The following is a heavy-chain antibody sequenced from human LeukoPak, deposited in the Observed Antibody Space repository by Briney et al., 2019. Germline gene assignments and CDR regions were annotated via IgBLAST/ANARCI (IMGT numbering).Heavy chain of an antibody. J-gene: IGHJ4*02. V-gene: IGHV4-34*01. Sequence: PSETLSLTCAVYGGSFSGYYWSWIRQPPGKGLEWIGEINHSGSTNYNPSLKSRVTISVDTSKNQFSLKLSSVTAADTAVYYCARVGGSYYDGLLDYWGQGTLVTVSS. D-gene: IGHD1-26*01. CDR1: GGSFSGYY. CDR3: ARVGGSYYDGLLDY. CDR2: INHSGST.